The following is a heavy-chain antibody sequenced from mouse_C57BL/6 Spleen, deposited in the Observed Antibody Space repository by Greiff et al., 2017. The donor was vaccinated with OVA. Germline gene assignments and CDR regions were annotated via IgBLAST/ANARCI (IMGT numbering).Heavy chain of an antibody. Sequence: EVQLVESGGGLVKPGGSLKLSCAASGFTFSSYAMSWVRQTPEKRLEWVATISDGGSYTYYPDNVKGRFTISRDNAKNNLYLQMSHLKSEDTAMYYCARDLVTTLFAYWGQGTLVTVSA. J-gene: IGHJ3*01. D-gene: IGHD2-2*01. V-gene: IGHV5-4*01. CDR2: ISDGGSYT. CDR1: GFTFSSYA. CDR3: ARDLVTTLFAY.